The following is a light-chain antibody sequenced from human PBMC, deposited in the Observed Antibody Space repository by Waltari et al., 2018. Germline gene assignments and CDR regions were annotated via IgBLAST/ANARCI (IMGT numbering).Light chain of an antibody. CDR3: GTWDSSLNALV. V-gene: IGLV1-51*01. CDR2: DNN. J-gene: IGLJ3*02. Sequence: QSVLTQPPSVSAAPGQKVTISCSGSSSNIGKNYVSRYQQIPGAAPKLLIYDNNKRPSGFPDRFSGSKSGTSATLGITGLQTGDEADYYCGTWDSSLNALVFGGGTKLTVL. CDR1: SSNIGKNY.